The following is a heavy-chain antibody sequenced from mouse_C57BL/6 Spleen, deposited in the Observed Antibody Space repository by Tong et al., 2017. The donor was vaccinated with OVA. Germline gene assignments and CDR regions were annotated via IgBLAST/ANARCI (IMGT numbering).Heavy chain of an antibody. V-gene: IGHV1-76*01. CDR2: IYPGSGNT. Sequence: VQLQESGAELVRPGASVKLSCKASGYTFTDYYINWVKQRPGQGLEWIARIYPGSGNTYYNEKFKGKATLTADKSSSTAYMQLSSLTSEDSAVYYCARRSFTTVVHAMDYWGQGTSVTVSS. D-gene: IGHD1-1*01. J-gene: IGHJ4*01. CDR3: ARRSFTTVVHAMDY. CDR1: GYTFTDYY.